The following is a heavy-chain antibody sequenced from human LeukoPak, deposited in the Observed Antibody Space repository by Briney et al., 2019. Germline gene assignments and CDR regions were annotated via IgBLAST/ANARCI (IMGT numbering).Heavy chain of an antibody. CDR1: GLTFSSYW. Sequence: GGSLRLSCAASGLTFSSYWMSWVRQAPGKGLEWVANIKQDGSEKYYVDSVKGRFTISRDNAKNSLYLQMNSLRAEDTAVYYCASSTRADDYWGQGTLVTVSS. CDR2: IKQDGSEK. CDR3: ASSTRADDY. V-gene: IGHV3-7*01. J-gene: IGHJ4*02.